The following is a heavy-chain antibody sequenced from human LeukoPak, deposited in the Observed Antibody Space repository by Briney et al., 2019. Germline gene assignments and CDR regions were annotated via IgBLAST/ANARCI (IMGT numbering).Heavy chain of an antibody. Sequence: ASVKVSCKASGYTFTSYDINWVRQATGQGLEWMGWMNPNSGNTGYAQKFQGRVTMTRNTSISTAYVELSSLRSEDTAVYYCARFTQRSWLQTLRYYYGMDVWGQGTTVTVSS. CDR3: ARFTQRSWLQTLRYYYGMDV. J-gene: IGHJ6*02. D-gene: IGHD5-24*01. CDR1: GYTFTSYD. CDR2: MNPNSGNT. V-gene: IGHV1-8*01.